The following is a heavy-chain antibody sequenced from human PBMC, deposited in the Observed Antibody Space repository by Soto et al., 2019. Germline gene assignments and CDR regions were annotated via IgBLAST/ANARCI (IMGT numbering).Heavy chain of an antibody. D-gene: IGHD2-15*01. J-gene: IGHJ6*04. CDR3: ARSEVVAAQMDV. Sequence: QVQLQESGPGLVKPSQTLSLTCTVSGGSISSGGYYWSWIRQHPGKGLEWIGYIYYSGSTYYNPSLTSRVTISVDTSKNQFSLKLSSVTAADTAVYYCARSEVVAAQMDVWGKGTTVTVSS. CDR2: IYYSGST. CDR1: GGSISSGGYY. V-gene: IGHV4-31*03.